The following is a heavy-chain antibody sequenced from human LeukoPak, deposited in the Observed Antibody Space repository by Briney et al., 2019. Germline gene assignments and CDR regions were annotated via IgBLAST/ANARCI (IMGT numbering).Heavy chain of an antibody. D-gene: IGHD3-22*01. J-gene: IGHJ5*02. CDR3: ARPYYYYDSSGSP. CDR2: INHSGST. Sequence: TSETLSLTCAVYGGSFSGYYWSWIRQPPGKGLEWIGEINHSGSTNYNPSLKSRVTISVDTSKNQFSLKLSSVTAADTAVYYCARPYYYYDSSGSPWGQGTLVTVSS. CDR1: GGSFSGYY. V-gene: IGHV4-34*01.